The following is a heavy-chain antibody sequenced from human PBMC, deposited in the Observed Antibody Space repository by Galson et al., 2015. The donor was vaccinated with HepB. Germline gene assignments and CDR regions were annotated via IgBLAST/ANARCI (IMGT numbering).Heavy chain of an antibody. CDR3: ARDPGEGSYGNDYYGMDV. V-gene: IGHV1-69*04. CDR1: GGTFSSYA. CDR2: IIPILGIA. Sequence: SVKVSCKASGGTFSSYAISWVRQAPGQGLEWMGRIIPILGIANYAQKFQGRVTITADKSTSTAYMELSSLRSEDTAVYYCARDPGEGSYGNDYYGMDVWGQGTTVTVSS. D-gene: IGHD1-26*01. J-gene: IGHJ6*02.